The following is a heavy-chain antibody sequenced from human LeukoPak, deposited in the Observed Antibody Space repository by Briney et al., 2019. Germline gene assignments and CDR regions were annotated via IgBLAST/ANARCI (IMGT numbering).Heavy chain of an antibody. D-gene: IGHD3-10*01. CDR2: ISDSGGST. CDR3: AKRGVVIRVFLVGFHKEAYYFDS. Sequence: PGGSLRLSCAVSGITLGNYGMSWVRQPPGKGLEWVAGISDSGGSTNYADSVKGRFTISRDTPRNTLYLQMTSLRAEDTAVYFCAKRGVVIRVFLVGFHKEAYYFDSWGQGALVTVSS. V-gene: IGHV3-23*01. CDR1: GITLGNYG. J-gene: IGHJ4*02.